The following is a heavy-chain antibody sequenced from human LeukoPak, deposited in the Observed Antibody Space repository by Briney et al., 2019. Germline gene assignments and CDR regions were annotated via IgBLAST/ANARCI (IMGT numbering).Heavy chain of an antibody. CDR2: VHLSGAT. J-gene: IGHJ4*02. D-gene: IGHD1-26*01. Sequence: PSETLSLTCAVSGGSITTTNWWSWVRPPPGKGLEGIGEVHLSGATNYNPSLESRVSMSIDKSKNHFSLEVTSVTAADTAIYYCTRESGAFSPFGFWGQGTLLTVSS. V-gene: IGHV4-4*02. CDR3: TRESGAFSPFGF. CDR1: GGSITTTNW.